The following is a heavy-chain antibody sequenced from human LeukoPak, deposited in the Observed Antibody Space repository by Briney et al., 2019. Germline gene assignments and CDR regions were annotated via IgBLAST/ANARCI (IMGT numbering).Heavy chain of an antibody. CDR3: ARDLEDSSGYYRGGDAFDI. CDR2: IYTSGST. J-gene: IGHJ3*02. Sequence: PSETLSLTCTVSGGSISSYYWSWIRQPAGKGLEWIWRIYTSGSTNYNPSLKSRVTMSVDTSKNQFSLKLSSVTAADTAVYYCARDLEDSSGYYRGGDAFDIWGQGTMVTVSS. V-gene: IGHV4-4*07. CDR1: GGSISSYY. D-gene: IGHD3-22*01.